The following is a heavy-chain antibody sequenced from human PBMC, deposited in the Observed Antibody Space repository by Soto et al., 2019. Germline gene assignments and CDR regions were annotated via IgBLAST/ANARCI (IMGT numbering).Heavy chain of an antibody. D-gene: IGHD3-10*01. Sequence: SQTLSLTCAISGDSGSSNSAAWNWIRQSPSRGLEWLGGTYYRSKWYNDYAVSVKSRITINPDTSKNQFSLQLNSVTPEDTAVYYCARDYYGSGSHYYYYYYMDVWGKGTTVTVSS. J-gene: IGHJ6*03. CDR1: GDSGSSNSAA. CDR2: TYYRSKWYN. V-gene: IGHV6-1*01. CDR3: ARDYYGSGSHYYYYYYMDV.